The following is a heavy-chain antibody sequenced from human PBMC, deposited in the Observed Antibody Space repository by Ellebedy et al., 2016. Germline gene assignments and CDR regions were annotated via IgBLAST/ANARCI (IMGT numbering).Heavy chain of an antibody. CDR2: IYHSGST. CDR1: GGSISSSNW. CDR3: ARETDTAMGCLDY. Sequence: SETLSLXXAVSGGSISSSNWWSWVHQPPGKGLEWIGEIYHSGSTNYNPSLKSRVTISVDKSKNQFSLKLSSVTAADTAVYYCARETDTAMGCLDYWGQGTLVTVSS. D-gene: IGHD5-18*01. J-gene: IGHJ4*02. V-gene: IGHV4-4*02.